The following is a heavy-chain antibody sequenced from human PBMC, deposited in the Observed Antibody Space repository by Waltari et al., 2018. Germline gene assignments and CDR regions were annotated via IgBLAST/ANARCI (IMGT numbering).Heavy chain of an antibody. D-gene: IGHD6-13*01. CDR2: IYYSGST. CDR3: AREIGSAYSWYY. J-gene: IGHJ4*02. CDR1: GGSISSHY. V-gene: IGHV4-59*11. Sequence: QVQLQESGPGLVKPSETLSLTCTVSGGSISSHYWSWIRQPPGKGLEWIGYIYYSGSTNYNPSLKSRVTISVDTSKNQFSLKLSSVTAADTAVYYSAREIGSAYSWYYWGQGTLVTVSS.